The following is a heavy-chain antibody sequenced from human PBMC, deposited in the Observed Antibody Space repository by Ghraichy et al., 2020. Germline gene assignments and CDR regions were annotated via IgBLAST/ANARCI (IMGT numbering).Heavy chain of an antibody. V-gene: IGHV4-30-4*07. D-gene: IGHD2-21*02. CDR2: IYYSGST. J-gene: IGHJ6*02. CDR3: ARGGTYCGGDCYLDV. Sequence: SETLSLTCAVSGGSISSGGYSWSWIRQPPGKGLEWIGYIYYSGSTYYNPSLKSRVTISVDTSKNQFSLKLSSVTAADTAVYYCARGGTYCGGDCYLDVWGQGTTVTVSS. CDR1: GGSISSGGYS.